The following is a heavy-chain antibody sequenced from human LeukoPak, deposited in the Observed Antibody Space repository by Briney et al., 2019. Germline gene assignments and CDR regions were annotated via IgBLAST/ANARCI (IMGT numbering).Heavy chain of an antibody. V-gene: IGHV1-24*01. CDR2: FDPEDGET. CDR1: GYTLTELS. J-gene: IGHJ5*02. D-gene: IGHD6-13*01. Sequence: ASVKVSCKVSGYTLTELSMHWVRQAPGKGLEWMGGFDPEDGETIYAQKFQGRVTMTEDTSTDTACMELSSLRSEDTAVYYCATLGEYSSSWYWFDPWGQGTLVTVSS. CDR3: ATLGEYSSSWYWFDP.